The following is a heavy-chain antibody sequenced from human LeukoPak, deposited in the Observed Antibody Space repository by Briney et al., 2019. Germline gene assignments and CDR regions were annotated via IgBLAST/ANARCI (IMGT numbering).Heavy chain of an antibody. Sequence: SEILSLTCTVSGGSISSYYWSWIRQPPGKGLEWIGYIYYSGSTNYNPSLKSRVTISVDTSKNQFSLKLSSVTAADTAVYYCARGYEPEAVDAFDIWGQGTMVTVSS. CDR1: GGSISSYY. V-gene: IGHV4-59*01. D-gene: IGHD3-16*01. CDR3: ARGYEPEAVDAFDI. CDR2: IYYSGST. J-gene: IGHJ3*02.